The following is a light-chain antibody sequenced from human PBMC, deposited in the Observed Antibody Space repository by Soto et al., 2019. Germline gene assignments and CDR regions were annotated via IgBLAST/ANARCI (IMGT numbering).Light chain of an antibody. CDR1: QSVSYSF. CDR2: GAS. Sequence: EIVLTQSPGTLSLSPGERATLSCRARQSVSYSFLAWYQQKPGQAPRLLIYGASSRATGIPDRFSGSGSGTDFTLTISRLEPQDFGVYYCQQYGSSPWTFGQGTNVQIK. J-gene: IGKJ1*01. CDR3: QQYGSSPWT. V-gene: IGKV3-20*01.